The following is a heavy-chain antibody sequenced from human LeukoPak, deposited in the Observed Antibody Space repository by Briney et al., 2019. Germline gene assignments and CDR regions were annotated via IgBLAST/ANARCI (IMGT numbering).Heavy chain of an antibody. D-gene: IGHD3-16*01. CDR2: IRSKANSYAT. CDR1: GFTFSGSA. V-gene: IGHV3-73*01. J-gene: IGHJ4*02. Sequence: GSLRLSCAASGFTFSGSAMHWVRQASGKGLEWVGRIRSKANSYATAYAASVKGRFTISRDDSKNTAYLQMNSLKTEDTAVYYCTRPSYDYVWGSSPDYWGQGTLVTVSS. CDR3: TRPSYDYVWGSSPDY.